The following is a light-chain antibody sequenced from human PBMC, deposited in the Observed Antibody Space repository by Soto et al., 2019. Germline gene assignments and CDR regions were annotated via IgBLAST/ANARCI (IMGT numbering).Light chain of an antibody. V-gene: IGKV3-15*01. CDR3: QQYNNWPPLT. Sequence: EFVLTQSPATLSVSPGERATLSCRASQSVSSNLAWYQQKPGQAPRLLIYGASTRATGIPARFSGSGSGTEFTLTISSLQSEDFAVYYCQQYNNWPPLTFGGGTKVEIK. CDR2: GAS. J-gene: IGKJ4*01. CDR1: QSVSSN.